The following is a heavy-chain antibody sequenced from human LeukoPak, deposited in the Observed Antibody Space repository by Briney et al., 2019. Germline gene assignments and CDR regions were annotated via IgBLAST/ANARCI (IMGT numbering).Heavy chain of an antibody. J-gene: IGHJ6*03. D-gene: IGHD5-12*01. CDR1: GFNFSSYE. CDR2: ISRSGSTA. V-gene: IGHV3-48*03. CDR3: ARASGPGYYYYYMDV. Sequence: GGSLRLSCAASGFNFSSYEMNWFRQAPGNGLEGGSYISRSGSTAFYADSVKGRFTISRDNDKNSLYLQMNSLRAEDTAAYYCARASGPGYYYYYMDVWGKGTTVIVSS.